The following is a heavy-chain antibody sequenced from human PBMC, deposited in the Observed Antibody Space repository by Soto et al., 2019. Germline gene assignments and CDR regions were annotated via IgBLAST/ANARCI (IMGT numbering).Heavy chain of an antibody. CDR2: IYSGGST. CDR3: ASAVDNYYGSGSYFDY. Sequence: GGSLRLSCAASGFTVSSNYMSWVRQAPGKGLEWVSVIYSGGSTYYADSVKGRFTISRHNSKNTLYLQMNSLRAEDTAVYYCASAVDNYYGSGSYFDYWGQGTLVTVSS. CDR1: GFTVSSNY. D-gene: IGHD3-10*01. J-gene: IGHJ4*02. V-gene: IGHV3-53*04.